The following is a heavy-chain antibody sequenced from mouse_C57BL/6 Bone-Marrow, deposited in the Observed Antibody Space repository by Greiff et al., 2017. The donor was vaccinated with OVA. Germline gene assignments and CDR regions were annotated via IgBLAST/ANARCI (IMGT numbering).Heavy chain of an antibody. J-gene: IGHJ4*01. CDR1: GYTFTSYW. D-gene: IGHD1-1*02. CDR2: IHPNRGST. V-gene: IGHV1-64*01. CDR3: ARWGYYYDYYAMDY. Sequence: QVQLQQPGAELVKPGASVKLSCKASGYTFTSYWMHWVKPRPGQGLEWIGMIHPNRGSTNYNEKFKSKATLTVDKSSSTAYMQLSSLTSEDSAVYYCARWGYYYDYYAMDYWGQGTSVTVSS.